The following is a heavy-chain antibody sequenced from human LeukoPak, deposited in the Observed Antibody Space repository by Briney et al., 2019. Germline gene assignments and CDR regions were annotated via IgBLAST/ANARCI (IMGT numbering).Heavy chain of an antibody. V-gene: IGHV3-74*01. J-gene: IGHJ4*02. D-gene: IGHD6-19*01. CDR3: ARPAVAGLRAGGYDY. CDR2: ISSDVSII. CDR1: GFSFSSYW. Sequence: GGSLRLSCAASGFSFSSYWMHWVRQAPGKGLVWVSRISSDVSIINYADSVKGRFTISRDNAKNTLYLQMNSLRVEDTAVYYCARPAVAGLRAGGYDYWGQGTLVTVSS.